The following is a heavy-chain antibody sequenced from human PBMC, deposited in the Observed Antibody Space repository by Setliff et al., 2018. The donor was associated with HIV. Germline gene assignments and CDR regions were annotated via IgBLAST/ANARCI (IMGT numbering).Heavy chain of an antibody. Sequence: ASVKVSCKSSGGTFSNYAFSWVRQAPAQGLEWMGGVIPIFDKTTYAQKFQGRVTITADEATNTVFMELSNLRSDDTAVYYCARGGRVDESRGYYYPLMYWGQGTLVTVSS. D-gene: IGHD3-22*01. V-gene: IGHV1-69*13. CDR1: GGTFSNYA. CDR2: VIPIFDKT. J-gene: IGHJ4*02. CDR3: ARGGRVDESRGYYYPLMY.